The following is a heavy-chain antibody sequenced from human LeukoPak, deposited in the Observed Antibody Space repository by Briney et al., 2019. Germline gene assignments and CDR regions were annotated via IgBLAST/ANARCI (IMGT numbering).Heavy chain of an antibody. CDR2: IKQDGSEK. V-gene: IGHV3-7*01. CDR1: GFTFSSHA. CDR3: ARDLRSPVY. Sequence: GGSLRLSCAASGFTFSSHAMSWVRQAPGKGLEWVANIKQDGSEKYYVDSVKGRFTISRGNAKNSLYLQMNSLRAEDTAVYYCARDLRSPVYWGQGTLVTVSS. J-gene: IGHJ4*02. D-gene: IGHD3-3*01.